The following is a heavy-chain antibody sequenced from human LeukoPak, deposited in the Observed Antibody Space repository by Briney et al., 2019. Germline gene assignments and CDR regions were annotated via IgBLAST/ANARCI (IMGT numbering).Heavy chain of an antibody. CDR3: ARVGRTIYYYYYMDV. CDR1: GGSFSGYY. CDR2: INHSGST. J-gene: IGHJ6*03. Sequence: PSETLSLTCAVYGGSFSGYYWSWIRQPPGKGLEWIGEINHSGSTNYNPSLKSRVTISVDKSKMQFSLKLYSVTAADTAVYYCARVGRTIYYYYYMDVWGKGTTVTVSS. V-gene: IGHV4-34*01. D-gene: IGHD2-21*01.